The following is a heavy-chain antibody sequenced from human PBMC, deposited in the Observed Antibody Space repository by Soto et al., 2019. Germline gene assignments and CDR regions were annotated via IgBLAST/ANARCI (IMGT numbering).Heavy chain of an antibody. CDR3: AKDKEVGGIGSGYYTPLEN. CDR1: GYTFTSYA. CDR2: INAGNGNT. D-gene: IGHD3-22*01. V-gene: IGHV1-3*01. Sequence: ASVKVSCKASGYTFTSYAMHWVRQAPGQRLEWMGWINAGNGNTKYSQKFQGRVTITRDTSASTAYMELSSLRSEDTAVYYCAKDKEVGGIGSGYYTPLENWGQGTLVTVSS. J-gene: IGHJ4*02.